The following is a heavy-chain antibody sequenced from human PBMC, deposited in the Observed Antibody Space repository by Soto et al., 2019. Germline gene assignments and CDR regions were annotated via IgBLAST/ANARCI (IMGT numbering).Heavy chain of an antibody. Sequence: PGGSLRLSCAASGVTFSSYAMSWVRQAPGKGLEWVSAISGSGGSTYYADSVKGRFTISRDNSKNTLYLQMNSLRAEDTAVYYCAKVRLLLWFGDLDYWGQGTLVTVSS. J-gene: IGHJ4*02. D-gene: IGHD3-10*01. CDR2: ISGSGGST. CDR1: GVTFSSYA. CDR3: AKVRLLLWFGDLDY. V-gene: IGHV3-23*01.